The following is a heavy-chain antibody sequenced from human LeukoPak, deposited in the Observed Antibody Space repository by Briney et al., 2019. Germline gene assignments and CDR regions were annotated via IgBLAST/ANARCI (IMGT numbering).Heavy chain of an antibody. CDR1: GGSISSYY. CDR3: ARDVYYYDSSGYYLDY. D-gene: IGHD3-22*01. V-gene: IGHV4-4*07. Sequence: KPSETLSLTCTVSGGSISSYYWSWIRQPAGKGLEWIGRIYTSGSTNYNPSLKSRVTMSVDTSKNQFSLKLSSVTAADTAVYYCARDVYYYDSSGYYLDYWGQGTLVTVSS. J-gene: IGHJ4*02. CDR2: IYTSGST.